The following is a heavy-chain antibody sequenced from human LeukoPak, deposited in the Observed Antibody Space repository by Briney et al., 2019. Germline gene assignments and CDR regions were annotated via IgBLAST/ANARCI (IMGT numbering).Heavy chain of an antibody. CDR3: AKNRGAYYFDY. CDR1: GFTFSSYA. V-gene: IGHV3-23*01. CDR2: ISGSGAST. Sequence: GGSLRLSCAASGFTFSSYAMRWVRQAPGKGLEWGSAISGSGASTYYADSVKGRFTISRDNSKNTLYLQMNSLRAEDTAVYYCAKNRGAYYFDYWGQGTLVTVSS. D-gene: IGHD3-10*01. J-gene: IGHJ4*02.